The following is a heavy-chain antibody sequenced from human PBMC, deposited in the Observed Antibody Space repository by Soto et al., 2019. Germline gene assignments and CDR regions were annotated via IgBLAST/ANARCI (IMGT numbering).Heavy chain of an antibody. CDR3: ARGRGQLWLKANHYGMAV. D-gene: IGHD5-18*01. CDR2: INHSGST. V-gene: IGHV4-34*01. J-gene: IGHJ6*02. Sequence: SETLSLTCAVYGGSFSGYYWSWIRQPPGKGLEWIGEINHSGSTNYNPSLKSRVTISVDTSKNQFSLKLSSVTAADTAVYYCARGRGQLWLKANHYGMAVWGQGTTVTVSS. CDR1: GGSFSGYY.